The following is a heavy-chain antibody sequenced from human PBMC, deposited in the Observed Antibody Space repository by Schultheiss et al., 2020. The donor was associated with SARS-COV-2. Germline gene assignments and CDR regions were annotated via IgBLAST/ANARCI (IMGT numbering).Heavy chain of an antibody. CDR2: MNPTSGDI. CDR1: GYTFTTYE. D-gene: IGHD2-2*01. J-gene: IGHJ3*02. Sequence: ASVKVSCRASGYTFTTYEINWVRQATGQGLEWMGWMNPTSGDIGYVQKFQGRVTITADKSTSTAYMELSSLRSEDTAVYYCARGYRGPCSSTSCDHAFDIWGQGTMVTVSS. V-gene: IGHV1-8*03. CDR3: ARGYRGPCSSTSCDHAFDI.